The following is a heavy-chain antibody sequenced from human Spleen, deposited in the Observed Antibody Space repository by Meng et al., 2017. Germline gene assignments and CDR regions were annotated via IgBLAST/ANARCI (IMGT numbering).Heavy chain of an antibody. CDR2: INHSGST. CDR1: GGSFSGYY. J-gene: IGHJ5*02. Sequence: GHLRRWGGGLVKPSETLSRTCAVYGGSFSGYYWSWIRQPPGKGLEWIGEINHSGSTNYNPSLKSRVTISVDTSKNQFSLKLSSVTAADTAVYYCARGWWLATSNSNWFDPWGQGTLVTVSS. V-gene: IGHV4-34*01. CDR3: ARGWWLATSNSNWFDP. D-gene: IGHD6-19*01.